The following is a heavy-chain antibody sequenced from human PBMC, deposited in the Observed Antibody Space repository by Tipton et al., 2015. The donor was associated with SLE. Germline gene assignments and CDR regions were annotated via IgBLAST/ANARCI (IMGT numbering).Heavy chain of an antibody. CDR2: MPGSGSRT. CDR3: AREGAGLTRRGFEI. CDR1: GFTFSDYY. Sequence: GSLRLSCTASGFTFSDYYMSWIRQAPGKGLELVCFMPGSGSRTYYGDSVKGRFARSRDNAKNSLFLQMNNRSAGDTAVYYCAREGAGLTRRGFEISGQGTLGTCSS. D-gene: IGHD1-1*01. V-gene: IGHV3-11*01. J-gene: IGHJ3*02.